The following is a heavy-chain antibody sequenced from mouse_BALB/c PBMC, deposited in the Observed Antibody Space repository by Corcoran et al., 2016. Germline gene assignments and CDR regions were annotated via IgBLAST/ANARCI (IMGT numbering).Heavy chain of an antibody. CDR2: INTHSGVP. V-gene: IGHV9-4*02. Sequence: QIQLVQSGPELKKPGETVRISCKASGYTFTTDGMQWVQKMPGKGLKWIGWINTHSGVPKYAEDFKGRFAFSLETSASTAYLQISNLKNEDTATYFCARWRGYYESWYFDVWGAGTTVTVSS. D-gene: IGHD2-4*01. CDR3: ARWRGYYESWYFDV. CDR1: GYTFTTDG. J-gene: IGHJ1*01.